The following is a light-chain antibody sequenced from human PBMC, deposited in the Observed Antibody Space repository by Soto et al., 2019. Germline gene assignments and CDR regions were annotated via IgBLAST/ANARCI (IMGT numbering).Light chain of an antibody. Sequence: DIQMTQSPSTLSAYVGDRVTITCRASQRISSWLAWYQQKPGKAPKLLIYDVSSLESGVPSMFSGRGSGTEFTLTISSLQPDDFATYYCQQYDSYWGTFGQGTKVDIK. J-gene: IGKJ1*01. CDR1: QRISSW. CDR3: QQYDSYWGT. V-gene: IGKV1-5*01. CDR2: DVS.